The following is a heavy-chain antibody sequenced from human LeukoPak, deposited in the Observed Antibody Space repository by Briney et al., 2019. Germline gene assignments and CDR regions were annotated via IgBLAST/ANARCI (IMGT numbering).Heavy chain of an antibody. Sequence: GGSLRLSCAASGFTFSSYSMNWVRQAPGKGLEWVSSISSSSSSYIYYADSVKGRFTISRDNAKNSLYLQMNSLRAEDTAVYYCATGLRWYYYFDYWGQGTLVTVSS. CDR3: ATGLRWYYYFDY. J-gene: IGHJ4*02. CDR2: ISSSSSSYI. CDR1: GFTFSSYS. V-gene: IGHV3-21*01. D-gene: IGHD4-23*01.